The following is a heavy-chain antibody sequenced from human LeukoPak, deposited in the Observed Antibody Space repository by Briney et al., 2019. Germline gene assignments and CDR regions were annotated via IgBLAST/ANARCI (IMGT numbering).Heavy chain of an antibody. CDR2: MNPNSGNT. CDR3: ARGGYSSSWYEGRWRVVDY. Sequence: ASVKVSCKASGYTFTSYDINRVRQATGQGLEWMGWMNPNSGNTGYAQKFQGRVTMTRNTSISTAYMELSSLRSEDTAVYYCARGGYSSSWYEGRWRVVDYWGQGTLVTVSS. V-gene: IGHV1-8*01. CDR1: GYTFTSYD. J-gene: IGHJ4*02. D-gene: IGHD6-13*01.